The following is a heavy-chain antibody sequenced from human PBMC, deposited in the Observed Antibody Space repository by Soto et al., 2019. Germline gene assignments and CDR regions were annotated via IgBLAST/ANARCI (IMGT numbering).Heavy chain of an antibody. D-gene: IGHD6-13*01. CDR3: ARDTQQLVPSGYYYGMDV. CDR2: ISYDGSNK. Sequence: QVQLVESGGGVVQPGRSLRLSCAASGFTFSSYAMHWVRQAPGKGLEWVAVISYDGSNKYYADSVKGRFTISRDNSKNTLYLQMNSLRAEDTAVYYCARDTQQLVPSGYYYGMDVWGQGTTVTVSS. V-gene: IGHV3-30-3*01. CDR1: GFTFSSYA. J-gene: IGHJ6*02.